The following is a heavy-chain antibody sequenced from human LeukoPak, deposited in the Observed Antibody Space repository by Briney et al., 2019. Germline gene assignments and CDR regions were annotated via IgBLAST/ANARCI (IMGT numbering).Heavy chain of an antibody. CDR2: IRYDGSNK. D-gene: IGHD3-10*01. V-gene: IGHV3-30*02. Sequence: PGGSLRLSCAASGFTFSSYGMHWVRQAPGKGLEWVAFIRYDGSNKYYADSVKGRFTISRDNSMNTLYLQMNSLRAEDTAVYYCAKDLRTAGAFDIWGQGTMVTVSS. CDR1: GFTFSSYG. CDR3: AKDLRTAGAFDI. J-gene: IGHJ3*02.